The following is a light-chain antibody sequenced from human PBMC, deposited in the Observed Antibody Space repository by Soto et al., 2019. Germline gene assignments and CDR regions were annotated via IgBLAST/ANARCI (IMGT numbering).Light chain of an antibody. CDR3: QQSIGT. V-gene: IGKV1-5*01. J-gene: IGKJ1*01. Sequence: DIQMTQSPSTLSASVGDRVTITCRASQTISNWLAWYQQKPGKPPKLLIHDASSLVSGVPSRFSGSGSGTEFTLTISSLQPDDFATYYCQQSIGTFGQGTKVEIK. CDR2: DAS. CDR1: QTISNW.